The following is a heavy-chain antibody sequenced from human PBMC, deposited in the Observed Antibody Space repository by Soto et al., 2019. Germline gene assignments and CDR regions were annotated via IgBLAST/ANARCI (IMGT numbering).Heavy chain of an antibody. Sequence: QVQLQQWGAGLLKPSETLSLTCAVYGGSFSGYYWSWIRQPPGKGLEWIGEINHSGSTNYNPSLKSRVTISVDTSKNQFYLKLSSVTAADTAVYYCARARRRYSYGYFDYWGQGTLVTVSS. CDR2: INHSGST. V-gene: IGHV4-34*01. CDR1: GGSFSGYY. J-gene: IGHJ4*02. CDR3: ARARRRYSYGYFDY. D-gene: IGHD5-18*01.